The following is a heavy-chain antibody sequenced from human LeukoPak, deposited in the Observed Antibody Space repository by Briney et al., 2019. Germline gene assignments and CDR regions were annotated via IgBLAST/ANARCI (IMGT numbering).Heavy chain of an antibody. CDR1: GGSISSSSYY. CDR3: ARDSWHQLVDFDY. Sequence: PSETLSLTCTVSGGSISSSSYYWGWIRQPPGKGLDWIGSIYYSGSTYYSPSLKSRVTISVDTSKNQFSLKLSSVTAADTAVYYCARDSWHQLVDFDYWGQATLVTVSS. CDR2: IYYSGST. V-gene: IGHV4-39*07. J-gene: IGHJ4*02. D-gene: IGHD6-13*01.